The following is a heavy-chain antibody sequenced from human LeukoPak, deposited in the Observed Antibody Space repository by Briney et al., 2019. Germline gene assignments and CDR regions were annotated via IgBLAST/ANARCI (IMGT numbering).Heavy chain of an antibody. Sequence: GGSLRLSCAASGFTFSSNWMHWVRQAPGKGLVWVSGSNEDGSTTNYADSVKGRFTISRDNAKNTLYLQMNSLTAEDTAVYYCVRDMGGRSGHWGQGTLVTVSS. V-gene: IGHV3-74*01. CDR1: GFTFSSNW. CDR2: SNEDGSTT. J-gene: IGHJ4*02. D-gene: IGHD1-26*01. CDR3: VRDMGGRSGH.